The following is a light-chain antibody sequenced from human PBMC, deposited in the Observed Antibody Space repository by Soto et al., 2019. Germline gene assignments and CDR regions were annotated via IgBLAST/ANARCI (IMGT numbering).Light chain of an antibody. CDR2: WAS. V-gene: IGKV4-1*01. CDR1: QSVSSNY. Sequence: EIVLTQSPATLSLSPGERATLSCGASQSVSSNYLAWYQQKAGQPPKLLITWASTRESGVPDRFSGSGSGTDFTLTISSLQAEDVAVYYCQQYYNSITFGQGTRLEIK. CDR3: QQYYNSIT. J-gene: IGKJ5*01.